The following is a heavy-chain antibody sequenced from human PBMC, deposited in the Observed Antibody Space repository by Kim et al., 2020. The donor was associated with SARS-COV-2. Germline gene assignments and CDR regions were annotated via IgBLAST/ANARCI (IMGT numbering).Heavy chain of an antibody. V-gene: IGHV3-23*01. CDR3: AKRNNPLDSFDY. Sequence: TPYADSVKGRVTISRDDSKYTLYLQMNSLRAEDTAVYYCAKRNNPLDSFDYWGQGTLVTVSS. J-gene: IGHJ4*02. CDR2: T. D-gene: IGHD1-1*01.